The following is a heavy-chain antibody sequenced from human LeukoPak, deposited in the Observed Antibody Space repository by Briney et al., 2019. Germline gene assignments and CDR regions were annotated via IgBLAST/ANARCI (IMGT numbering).Heavy chain of an antibody. Sequence: AGGSLRLSCAASGFPLSSYAMSWVRQAPGKGLEWVSATSSSDAGTYYADSVRGRFTISRDNSKNTLYLQMNSLRVEDAAVYYCARHNYDFWSVYMDVWGKGTTVTVSS. J-gene: IGHJ6*03. D-gene: IGHD3-3*01. CDR1: GFPLSSYA. CDR2: TSSSDAGT. CDR3: ARHNYDFWSVYMDV. V-gene: IGHV3-23*01.